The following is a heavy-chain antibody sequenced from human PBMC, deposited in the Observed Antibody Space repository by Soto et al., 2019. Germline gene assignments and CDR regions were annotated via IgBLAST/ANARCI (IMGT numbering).Heavy chain of an antibody. CDR2: IYTSGST. D-gene: IGHD6-13*01. V-gene: IGHV4-4*07. CDR3: ARETIAAAGTRWFDP. CDR1: GGSISSYY. Sequence: SETLSLTCTVSGGSISSYYWSWIRQPAGKGLEWIGRIYTSGSTNYNPSLKSRVTMSVDTSKNQFSLKLSSVTAADTAVYYCARETIAAAGTRWFDPWGQGTLVTVSS. J-gene: IGHJ5*02.